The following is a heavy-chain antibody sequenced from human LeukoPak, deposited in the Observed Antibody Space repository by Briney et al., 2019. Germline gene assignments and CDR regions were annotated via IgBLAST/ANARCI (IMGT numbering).Heavy chain of an antibody. D-gene: IGHD1-1*01. Sequence: SETLSLTCTVSGGSISSHYWSWIRQPPGKGLEWIGYIYYSGSTNYNPSLKSRVTISVDTSKNQFSLKLSSVTAADTAVYYCARAGTDWPDAFDIWGQGTMVTVSS. J-gene: IGHJ3*02. V-gene: IGHV4-59*11. CDR1: GGSISSHY. CDR2: IYYSGST. CDR3: ARAGTDWPDAFDI.